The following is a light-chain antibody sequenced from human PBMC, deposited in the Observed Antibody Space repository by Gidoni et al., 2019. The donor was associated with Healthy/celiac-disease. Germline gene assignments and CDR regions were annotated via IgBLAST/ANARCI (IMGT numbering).Light chain of an antibody. CDR1: QSVSSN. J-gene: IGKJ1*01. CDR3: QQYNNWWT. CDR2: GAS. V-gene: IGKV3-15*01. Sequence: EIVMTQSPATLSVSPGERATLSCRASQSVSSNLAWYQQKPGQAPRRLIYGASTRATGIPARFSGSGSGTEFTLTISSLQSEDFAVYYCQQYNNWWTFGQGPKVEIK.